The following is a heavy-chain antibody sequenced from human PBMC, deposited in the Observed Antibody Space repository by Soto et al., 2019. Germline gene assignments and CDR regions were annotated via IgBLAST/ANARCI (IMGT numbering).Heavy chain of an antibody. CDR1: GGSFDITSSY. J-gene: IGHJ4*02. D-gene: IGHD1-1*01. V-gene: IGHV4-39*02. Sequence: QLQLQESGPGLVKPSETLSLTCTVSGGSFDITSSYWAWVRQPPGKGLEWIAYIYYSGSTYYNPSLKSRITISVDTSTNQPSLRLSSVTAADTAVYYCATVPIVGTKPYYFDSWGQGTLVTVSS. CDR2: IYYSGST. CDR3: ATVPIVGTKPYYFDS.